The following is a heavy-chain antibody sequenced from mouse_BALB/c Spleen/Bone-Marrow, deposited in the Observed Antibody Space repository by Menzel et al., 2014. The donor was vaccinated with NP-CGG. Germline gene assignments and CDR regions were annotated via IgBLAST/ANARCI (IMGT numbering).Heavy chain of an antibody. CDR1: GYAFTNYL. CDR3: ARSIYDGYSEAMDD. V-gene: IGHV1-54*03. D-gene: IGHD2-3*01. CDR2: NNSGSGGN. J-gene: IGHJ4*01. Sequence: QVHVKQSGAELVRPGTSVKVSCKASGYAFTNYLIEWVKKRPGKSLEWIGVNNSGSGGNNYNEKFKGKATLTADKSSSTAYMQLSSLTSDDSAVYFCARSIYDGYSEAMDDWGQGTSVTVSS.